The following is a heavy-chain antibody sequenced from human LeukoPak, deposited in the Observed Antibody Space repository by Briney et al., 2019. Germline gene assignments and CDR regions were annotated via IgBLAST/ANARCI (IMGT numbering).Heavy chain of an antibody. D-gene: IGHD3-10*01. J-gene: IGHJ4*02. CDR2: ISSSGSTI. CDR3: ARTYYYGSGSYRGLDY. V-gene: IGHV3-11*04. Sequence: GGSLRLSCAASGFTFSDYYMSWIRQAPGKGMKWVSYISSSGSTIYYADSVKGRFTISRDNAKNSLYLQMNSLRAEDTAVYYCARTYYYGSGSYRGLDYWGQGTLVTVSS. CDR1: GFTFSDYY.